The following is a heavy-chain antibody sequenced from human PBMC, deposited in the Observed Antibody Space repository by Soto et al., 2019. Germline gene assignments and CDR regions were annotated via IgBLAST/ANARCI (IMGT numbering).Heavy chain of an antibody. CDR2: IYHSGST. V-gene: IGHV4-59*12. J-gene: IGHJ4*02. CDR3: ARGQVVAAQH. CDR1: GGSLTNYY. Sequence: SETLSLTCTVSGGSLTNYYWSWIRQPPGKGLEWIGYIYHSGSTYYNPSLKSRVTILVDRSKNQFSLKLSSVTAADTAVYYCARGQVVAAQHWGQGTLVTVSS. D-gene: IGHD2-15*01.